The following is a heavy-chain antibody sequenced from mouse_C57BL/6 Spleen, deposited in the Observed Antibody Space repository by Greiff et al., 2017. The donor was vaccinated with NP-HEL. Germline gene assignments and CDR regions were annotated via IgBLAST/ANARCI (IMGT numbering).Heavy chain of an antibody. J-gene: IGHJ1*03. D-gene: IGHD1-1*01. V-gene: IGHV1-81*01. CDR1: GYTFTSYG. Sequence: VKLVESGAELARPGASVKLSCKASGYTFTSYGISWVKQRTGQGLEWIGEIYPRSGNTYYNEKFKGKATLTADKSSSTAYMELRSLTSEDSAVYFCARNGKDSTTVVAPHWYFDVWGTGTTVTVSS. CDR3: ARNGKDSTTVVAPHWYFDV. CDR2: IYPRSGNT.